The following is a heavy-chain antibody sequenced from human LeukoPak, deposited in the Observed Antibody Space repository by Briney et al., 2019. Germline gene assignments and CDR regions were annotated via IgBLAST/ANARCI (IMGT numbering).Heavy chain of an antibody. D-gene: IGHD3-10*01. J-gene: IGHJ4*02. CDR2: IYSGGST. V-gene: IGHV3-53*01. CDR1: GFTVSSNY. CDR3: ARVMVRGPRGRYFDY. Sequence: GGSLRLSCAASGFTVSSNYMSWVRQAPGKGLEWVSVIYSGGSTYDADSVKGRFTTSRDNSKNTLYLQMNSLRAEDTAVYYCARVMVRGPRGRYFDYWGQGPLVTVSS.